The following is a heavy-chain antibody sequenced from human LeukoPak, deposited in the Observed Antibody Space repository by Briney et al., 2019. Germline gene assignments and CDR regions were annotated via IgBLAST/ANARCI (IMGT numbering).Heavy chain of an antibody. Sequence: GGSLRLSSAHSRFTFSIYVRHCVPAAPGKGLEWVAVISCDGNNKYHTDSVKGRFSISRDNSKNTLDLQMNSLRAEDTAVYYCARQGRVYYWGQGTLVTVSS. CDR3: ARQGRVYY. CDR2: ISCDGNNK. J-gene: IGHJ4*02. V-gene: IGHV3-30-3*01. CDR1: RFTFSIYV. D-gene: IGHD2/OR15-2a*01.